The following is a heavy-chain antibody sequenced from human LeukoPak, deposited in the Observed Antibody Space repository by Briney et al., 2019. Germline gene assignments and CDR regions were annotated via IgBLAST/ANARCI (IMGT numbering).Heavy chain of an antibody. D-gene: IGHD2/OR15-2a*01. CDR1: GESINPYY. Sequence: SETLSLTCTVSGESINPYYWNWIRQSAGKGLEWIGHIYKSGTTNFNPSLTSRVAMSLDTSRNQFSLKLSSVTAADTAVYFCARSFLDYMDVWGKGTTVTVS. V-gene: IGHV4-4*07. J-gene: IGHJ6*03. CDR3: ARSFLDYMDV. CDR2: IYKSGTT.